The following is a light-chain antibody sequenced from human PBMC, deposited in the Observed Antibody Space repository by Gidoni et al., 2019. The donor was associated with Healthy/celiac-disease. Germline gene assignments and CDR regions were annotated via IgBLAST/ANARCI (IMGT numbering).Light chain of an antibody. CDR3: QQYNSYSVT. J-gene: IGKJ1*01. V-gene: IGKV1-5*03. CDR2: KAS. CDR1: QSISSW. Sequence: DIQMTQSPSTLSASVGDRVTITCRASQSISSWLAWYQQKPGKAPKLLLYKASSLESGVPSRFSGSGSGTEFTLTISRLQPDDFATYYCQQYNSYSVTFGQGTQVEIQ.